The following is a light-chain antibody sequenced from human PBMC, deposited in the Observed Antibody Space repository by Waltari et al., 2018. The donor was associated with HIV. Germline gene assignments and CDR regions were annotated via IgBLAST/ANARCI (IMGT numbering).Light chain of an antibody. Sequence: DIVMTQSLLSLPVTPGEPASISCRPSQSLLDTNGYKFLNWYLKKPGQSPQLLISLNSKRASGVPDRFNGSGSGTDFTLKINKVEAEDVWVYFCMQALQTPLTFGQGTKLEIK. CDR3: MQALQTPLT. J-gene: IGKJ2*01. V-gene: IGKV2-28*01. CDR1: QSLLDTNGYKF. CDR2: LNS.